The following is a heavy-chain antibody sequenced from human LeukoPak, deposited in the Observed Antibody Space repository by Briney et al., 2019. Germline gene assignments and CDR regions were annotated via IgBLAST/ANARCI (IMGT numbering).Heavy chain of an antibody. J-gene: IGHJ6*02. Sequence: GGSLRLSCAASGFSFSIYSMNWVRQAPGKGLEWVSCITSNSNTRYADSVKGRFTVSRDNAQNSLFLQMDSLRGEDTAVYYCARDLRTFYGMDLWGQGTTVTVFS. CDR2: ITSNSNT. D-gene: IGHD1-14*01. V-gene: IGHV3-21*06. CDR1: GFSFSIYS. CDR3: ARDLRTFYGMDL.